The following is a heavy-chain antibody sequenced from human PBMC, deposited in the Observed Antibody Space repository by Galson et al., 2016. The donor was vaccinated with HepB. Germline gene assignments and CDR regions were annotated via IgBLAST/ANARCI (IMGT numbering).Heavy chain of an antibody. Sequence: SLRLSCAVSGLTFSSYAMRWVRQAPGKGPEWVSTIKSYGGSTDHADDVQGRFTISRDDSKSTLYLQMNSLRAEDTAVYYCAKEALTGGWFNYWGQGTLLTVSS. CDR3: AKEALTGGWFNY. J-gene: IGHJ4*02. D-gene: IGHD6-19*01. CDR1: GLTFSSYA. CDR2: IKSYGGST. V-gene: IGHV3-23*01.